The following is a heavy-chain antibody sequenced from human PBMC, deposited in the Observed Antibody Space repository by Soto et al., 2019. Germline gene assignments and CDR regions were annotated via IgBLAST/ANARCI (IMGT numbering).Heavy chain of an antibody. CDR1: GGSISSGNNY. V-gene: IGHV4-31*03. Sequence: QVQLQESGPGLVKPSQTLSLTCTVSGGSISSGNNYWSWIRQHPGKGLEWIGYIYYSWSTYYNPSLKSRVTISVDTSKNQFSLKLSSVTAADTAVYYCARTSYDSSGTAADPWGQGTLVTVSS. CDR2: IYYSWST. D-gene: IGHD3-22*01. CDR3: ARTSYDSSGTAADP. J-gene: IGHJ5*02.